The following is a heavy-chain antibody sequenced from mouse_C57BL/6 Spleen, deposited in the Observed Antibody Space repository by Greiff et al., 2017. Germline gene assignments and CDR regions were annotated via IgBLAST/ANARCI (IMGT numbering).Heavy chain of an antibody. CDR3: ARSRTYYFDY. CDR1: GFTFTDYY. Sequence: VQLVESGGGLVQPGGSLSLSCAASGFTFTDYYMSWVRQPPGKALEWLGFIRNKANGYTTEYSASVKGRFTISRDNSQSILYLQMNALRAEDSAIYYCARSRTYYFDYWGQGTTLTVSS. CDR2: IRNKANGYTT. J-gene: IGHJ2*01. V-gene: IGHV7-3*01.